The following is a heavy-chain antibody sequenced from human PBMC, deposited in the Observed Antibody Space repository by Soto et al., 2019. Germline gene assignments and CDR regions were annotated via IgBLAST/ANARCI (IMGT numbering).Heavy chain of an antibody. D-gene: IGHD1-26*01. CDR1: GYTFTSYG. CDR2: ISAYNGNT. J-gene: IGHJ5*02. V-gene: IGHV1-18*04. Sequence: EASVKVSCKASGYTFTSYGISWVRQAPGQGLEWMGWISAYNGNTNYAQKLQGRVTMTTDTSTSTAYMELRSLRSDDTAVYYCARVRIVGATNNWFDPWGQGTLVTVS. CDR3: ARVRIVGATNNWFDP.